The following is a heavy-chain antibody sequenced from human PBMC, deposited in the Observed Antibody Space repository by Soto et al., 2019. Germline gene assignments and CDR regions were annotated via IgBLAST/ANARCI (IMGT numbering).Heavy chain of an antibody. CDR2: IIPIFGTA. J-gene: IGHJ6*02. Sequence: QVQLVQSGAEVKKPGSSVKVSCKASGGTFSSYAISWVRQAPGQGLEWMGGIIPIFGTANYAQKFQGRVTITADESTSTAYMELSSLRSEDTAVYYCARDTASIVATSYGYGMDVWGQGTTVTVSS. CDR3: ARDTASIVATSYGYGMDV. D-gene: IGHD5-12*01. V-gene: IGHV1-69*01. CDR1: GGTFSSYA.